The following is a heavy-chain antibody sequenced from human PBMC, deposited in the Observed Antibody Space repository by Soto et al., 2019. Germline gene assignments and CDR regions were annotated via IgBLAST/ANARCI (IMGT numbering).Heavy chain of an antibody. J-gene: IGHJ4*02. D-gene: IGHD5-18*01. CDR2: IIPIFGTA. CDR3: ARGGRYGYVRGAKDFDY. V-gene: IGHV1-69*06. Sequence: ASVKVSCKASGGTFSSYAISWVRQAPGQGLEWMGGIIPIFGTANYAQKFQGRVTITADKSTSTAYMELSSLRSEDTAVYYCARGGRYGYVRGAKDFDYWGQGTLVTVSS. CDR1: GGTFSSYA.